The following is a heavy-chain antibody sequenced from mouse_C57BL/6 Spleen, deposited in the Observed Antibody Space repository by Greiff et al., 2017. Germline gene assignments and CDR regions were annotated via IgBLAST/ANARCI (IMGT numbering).Heavy chain of an antibody. Sequence: VQLQQSGAELVRPGASVKLSCKASGYTFTDYYINWVKQRPGQGLEWIARIYPGSGNTYYNEKFKGKATLTAEKSTITAYMQLSSLTSEDSAVDFCATYYGNLAWFAYWGQGTLVTVSA. V-gene: IGHV1-76*01. D-gene: IGHD2-10*01. CDR1: GYTFTDYY. CDR2: IYPGSGNT. CDR3: ATYYGNLAWFAY. J-gene: IGHJ3*01.